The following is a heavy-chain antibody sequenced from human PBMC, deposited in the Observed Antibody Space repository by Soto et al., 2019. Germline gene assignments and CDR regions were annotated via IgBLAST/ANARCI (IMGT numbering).Heavy chain of an antibody. D-gene: IGHD4-17*01. CDR3: ARGFPVYSYYYYLDV. CDR2: IDHSGST. Sequence: SETLSLTCTVSGGSISSGGYYWSWIRQHPGKGLEWIGEIDHSGSTKYNPSLKSRVTFSVDTSKNQFSLNLTSVTASDTALYYCARGFPVYSYYYYLDVWAKGTTVTVSS. CDR1: GGSISSGGYY. J-gene: IGHJ6*03. V-gene: IGHV4-39*07.